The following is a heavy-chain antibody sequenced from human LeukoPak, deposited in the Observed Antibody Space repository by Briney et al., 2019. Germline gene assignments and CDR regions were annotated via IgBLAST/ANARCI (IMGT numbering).Heavy chain of an antibody. CDR1: GGTFSSYT. V-gene: IGHV1-69*02. CDR2: IIPILGIA. J-gene: IGHJ4*02. CDR3: ASYGSGWYSGDY. D-gene: IGHD6-19*01. Sequence: ASVKVSCKASGGTFSSYTISWVRQAPGQGLEWMGRIIPILGIANYAQKFQGRVTITADKSTSTAYMEPSSLRSEDTAVYYCASYGSGWYSGDYWGQGTLVTVSS.